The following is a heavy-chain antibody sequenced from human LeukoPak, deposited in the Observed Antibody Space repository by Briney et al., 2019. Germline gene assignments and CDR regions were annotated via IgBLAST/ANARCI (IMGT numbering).Heavy chain of an antibody. Sequence: SETLSLTCSVSGDSISYFYWSWIRQAAGKGLEWIGRVSSSGSTDYNASLKSRVTMSVDTSKNQLSLKVISVTAADTAVYYCARTYDYVWGSYRSHSFDSWGQGTLVTVSS. J-gene: IGHJ4*02. V-gene: IGHV4-4*07. D-gene: IGHD3-16*02. CDR3: ARTYDYVWGSYRSHSFDS. CDR2: VSSSGST. CDR1: GDSISYFY.